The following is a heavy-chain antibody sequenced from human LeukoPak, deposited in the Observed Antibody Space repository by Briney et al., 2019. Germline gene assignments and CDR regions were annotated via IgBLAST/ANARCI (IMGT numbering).Heavy chain of an antibody. CDR1: SGSISSSSYY. Sequence: SETLSLTCRVSSGSISSSSYYWGWIRQPPGKGLEWIGIINHSGRTYYKPSLKSRITISVDTSNNQFSLKLNSVTAADTAVYYCARQGGYCSSTSCYNADTYFDYWGQGTLVTVSS. V-gene: IGHV4-39*01. D-gene: IGHD2-2*02. CDR2: INHSGRT. CDR3: ARQGGYCSSTSCYNADTYFDY. J-gene: IGHJ4*02.